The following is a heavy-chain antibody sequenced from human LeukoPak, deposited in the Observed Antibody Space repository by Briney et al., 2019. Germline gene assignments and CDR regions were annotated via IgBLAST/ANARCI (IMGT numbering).Heavy chain of an antibody. CDR2: ISAYNGNT. V-gene: IGHV1-18*01. CDR3: ARAVVLYSGYDFGY. D-gene: IGHD5-12*01. J-gene: IGHJ4*02. Sequence: ASVKVSCKASGYTFTSYGISWVRQAPGQGLEWMGWISAYNGNTNYTQKLQGRVTMTTDTSTSTAYMELRSLRSDDTAVYYCARAVVLYSGYDFGYWGQGTLVTVSS. CDR1: GYTFTSYG.